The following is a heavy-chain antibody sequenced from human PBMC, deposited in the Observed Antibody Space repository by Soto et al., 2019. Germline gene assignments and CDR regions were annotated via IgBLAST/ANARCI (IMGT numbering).Heavy chain of an antibody. D-gene: IGHD5-12*01. CDR1: GASMSSGGYY. J-gene: IGHJ4*02. V-gene: IGHV4-31*03. CDR3: ARDRPRRGYSGYDGENYFDY. CDR2: IYYSGST. Sequence: SETLSLTCTVSGASMSSGGYYWTWIHQSPGKGLEWIGYIYYSGSTYYNPSLESRVAISVDTSKNQFSLKLSSVTAADTAVYYCARDRPRRGYSGYDGENYFDYWGQGTLVTVSS.